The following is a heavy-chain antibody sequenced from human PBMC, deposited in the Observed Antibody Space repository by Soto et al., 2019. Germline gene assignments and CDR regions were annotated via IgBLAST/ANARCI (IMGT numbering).Heavy chain of an antibody. Sequence: PGGSLRLSCAASGFTFSSYAMHWVRQAPGKGLEWVAVISYDGSNKYYADSVKGRFTISRDNSKNTLYLQMNSLRAEDTAVYYCARVVEVEMAKTGVPNGYFNYWGQGTLVTVSS. D-gene: IGHD2-21*01. CDR3: ARVVEVEMAKTGVPNGYFNY. CDR1: GFTFSSYA. CDR2: ISYDGSNK. V-gene: IGHV3-30-3*01. J-gene: IGHJ4*02.